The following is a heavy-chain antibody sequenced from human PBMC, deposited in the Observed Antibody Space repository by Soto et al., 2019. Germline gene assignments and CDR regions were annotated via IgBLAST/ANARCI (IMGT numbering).Heavy chain of an antibody. Sequence: ASVKVSCKASGYTFTSYYMHWVRQAPGQGLEWMGIINPSGGSTSYAQKFQGRVAMTRDTSTSTVYMELSSLRSEDTAVYYCARYSSSWHFDYWGQGTLVTVSS. CDR2: INPSGGST. V-gene: IGHV1-46*01. CDR3: ARYSSSWHFDY. CDR1: GYTFTSYY. J-gene: IGHJ4*02. D-gene: IGHD6-13*01.